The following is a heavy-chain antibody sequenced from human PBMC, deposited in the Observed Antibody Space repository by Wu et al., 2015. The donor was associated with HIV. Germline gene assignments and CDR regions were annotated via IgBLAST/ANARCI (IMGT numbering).Heavy chain of an antibody. CDR2: IIPIFGTA. J-gene: IGHJ4*02. D-gene: IGHD2-15*01. CDR1: GGTFSSYA. Sequence: QVQLVQSGAEVKKFGSSVKVSCKASGGTFSSYAISWVRQAPGQGLEWMGRIIPIFGTANYAQKFQGRVTMTRDTSTSTVYMELSSLRSEDTAVYYCARESPKGYCSGGSCYGIDYWGQGTLVTVSS. CDR3: ARESPKGYCSGGSCYGIDY. V-gene: IGHV1-69*05.